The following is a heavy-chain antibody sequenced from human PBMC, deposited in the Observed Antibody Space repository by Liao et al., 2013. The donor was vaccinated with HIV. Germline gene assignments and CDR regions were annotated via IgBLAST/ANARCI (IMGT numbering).Heavy chain of an antibody. CDR1: GGSISSYF. CDR3: ARVKISVGQVNWFDP. D-gene: IGHD2-15*01. Sequence: QVQLQESGPGLVKPSETLSLTCTVSGGSISSYFWSWIRQPPGKGLEWIGYIYYSGSTYYNPSLKSRVTISVDTSKNQFSLKLSSVTAADTAVYYCARVKISVGQVNWFDPWGQGTLVTVSS. V-gene: IGHV4-59*08. J-gene: IGHJ5*02. CDR2: IYYSGST.